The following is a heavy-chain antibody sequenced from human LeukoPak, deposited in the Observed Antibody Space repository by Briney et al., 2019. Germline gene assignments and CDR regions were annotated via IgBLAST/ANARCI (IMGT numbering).Heavy chain of an antibody. Sequence: PGGSLRLSCAASGFTFSSYAMSWVRQAPGKGLEWVSAISGGGGSTYYADSVKGRFTISRDNSKNTLYLQMNSLRAEDTAVYYCAKHPGPLWFGELLSEHWGQGTLVTVSS. V-gene: IGHV3-23*01. J-gene: IGHJ4*02. CDR1: GFTFSSYA. CDR3: AKHPGPLWFGELLSEH. CDR2: ISGGGGST. D-gene: IGHD3-10*01.